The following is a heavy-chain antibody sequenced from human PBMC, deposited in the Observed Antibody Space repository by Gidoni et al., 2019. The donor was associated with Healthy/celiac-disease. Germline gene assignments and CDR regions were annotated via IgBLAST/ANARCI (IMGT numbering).Heavy chain of an antibody. V-gene: IGHV3-9*01. CDR2: ISWNSGSI. CDR3: AKDRGIAAAGFDY. D-gene: IGHD6-13*01. J-gene: IGHJ4*02. Sequence: ELQLVESGGGWVQPGRFLRLSCAAHGFTLDYYAMHWVRQAPGKGLAWVLSISWNSGSIGYADSVKGRFTIARDNAKNSLYLQMNSLRAEDAALYYCAKDRGIAAAGFDYWGQGTLVTVSS. CDR1: GFTLDYYA.